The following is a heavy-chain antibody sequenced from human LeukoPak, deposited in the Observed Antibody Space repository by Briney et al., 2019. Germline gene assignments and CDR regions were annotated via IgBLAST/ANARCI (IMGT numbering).Heavy chain of an antibody. J-gene: IGHJ4*02. D-gene: IGHD3-9*01. V-gene: IGHV3-23*01. CDR1: EFTFDNYA. Sequence: GGSLRLSCAASEFTFDNYAMSWVRQAPGKGLEWVSVISGSGYYSYYADSVKGRFTVSRDNSKNTLYLQMNSLRAEDTAVYYCAKSIDYDILTGSGDYWGQGTLVTVSS. CDR3: AKSIDYDILTGSGDY. CDR2: ISGSGYYS.